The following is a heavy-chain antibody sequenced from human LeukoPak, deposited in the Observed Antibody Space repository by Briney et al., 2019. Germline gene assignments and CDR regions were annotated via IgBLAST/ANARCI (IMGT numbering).Heavy chain of an antibody. CDR1: GFIFRSW. Sequence: RGSLRLSCAASGFIFRSWMSWVRQAPGEGLEGVANIKEDGSEKYYADSVKGRFTISRDNAKNSLYLQMNSLRAEDTAVYYCASGDAFDIWGQGTLVTVSS. CDR2: IKEDGSEK. J-gene: IGHJ3*02. CDR3: ASGDAFDI. V-gene: IGHV3-7*01.